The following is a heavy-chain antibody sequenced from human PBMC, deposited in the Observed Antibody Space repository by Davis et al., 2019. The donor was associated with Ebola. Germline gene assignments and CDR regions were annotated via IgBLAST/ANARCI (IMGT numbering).Heavy chain of an antibody. CDR2: INSDGSST. CDR3: GRSPWKEDFGMDV. V-gene: IGHV3-74*01. J-gene: IGHJ6*02. D-gene: IGHD1-1*01. CDR1: GFTFSSYW. Sequence: GESLKISCAASGFTFSSYWMHWVRQAPGKGLVWVSRINSDGSSTSYADSVKGRFTISRDNAKNTLYLQMNSLRAEDTAVYYCGRSPWKEDFGMDVWGQGTTVTVSS.